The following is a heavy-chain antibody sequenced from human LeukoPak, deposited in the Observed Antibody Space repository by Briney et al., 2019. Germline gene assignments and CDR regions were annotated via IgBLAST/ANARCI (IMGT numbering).Heavy chain of an antibody. CDR3: ARDLRRTYYDILTLDY. D-gene: IGHD3-9*01. CDR2: ISAYNGNT. CDR1: GYTFTSYG. V-gene: IGHV1-18*01. Sequence: ASVNVSCKASGYTFTSYGISWVRQAPGQGLEGMGWISAYNGNTNYAQKRQGRVTMNTDTSTSTAYMELRSLRSDDTAVYYCARDLRRTYYDILTLDYWGQGTLVTVSS. J-gene: IGHJ4*02.